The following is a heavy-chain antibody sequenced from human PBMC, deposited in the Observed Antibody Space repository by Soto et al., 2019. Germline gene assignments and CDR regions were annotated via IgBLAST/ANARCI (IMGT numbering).Heavy chain of an antibody. CDR3: ARLQFGEGFDY. J-gene: IGHJ4*02. CDR2: IYYSGST. V-gene: IGHV4-61*01. CDR1: GGSVSSGSYY. Sequence: SETLSLTCTVSGGSVSSGSYYWSWIRQPPGKGLEWIGYIYYSGSTNYNPSLKSRVTISVDKSKNQFSLHLTSVTAADTAVYYCARLQFGEGFDYWGQGALVTVSS. D-gene: IGHD3-10*01.